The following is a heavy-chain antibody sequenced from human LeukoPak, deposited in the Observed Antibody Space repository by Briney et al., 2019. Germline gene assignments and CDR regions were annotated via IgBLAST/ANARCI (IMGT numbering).Heavy chain of an antibody. CDR1: GYTFTSYG. V-gene: IGHV1-69*13. CDR2: IIPMSGTA. J-gene: IGHJ5*02. CDR3: ARNPQYYYDSSGYSRFDP. D-gene: IGHD3-22*01. Sequence: GASVKVSCKASGYTFTSYGISWVRQAPGQGLEWVGGIIPMSGTANYAQKFQGRVTITADESTSTAYMELSSLRSEDTAVYYCARNPQYYYDSSGYSRFDPWGQGTLVTVSS.